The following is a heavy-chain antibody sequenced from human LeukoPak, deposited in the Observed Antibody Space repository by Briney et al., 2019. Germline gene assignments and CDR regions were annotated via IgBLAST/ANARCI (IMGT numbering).Heavy chain of an antibody. CDR1: GFTFDDYA. V-gene: IGHV3-9*01. D-gene: IGHD4-23*01. CDR2: LSWNSDSI. CDR3: AKDRNGGNSGHFDY. J-gene: IGHJ4*02. Sequence: GRSLRLSCAASGFTFDDYAMHWVRQAPGKGLEWVSGLSWNSDSIAYADSVKGRFTISRDNAKNSLYLQMNTLRAEDTALYYCAKDRNGGNSGHFDYWGQGTLVTVSS.